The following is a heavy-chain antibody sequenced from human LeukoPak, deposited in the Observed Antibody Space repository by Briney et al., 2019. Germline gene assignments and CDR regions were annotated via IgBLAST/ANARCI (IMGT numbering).Heavy chain of an antibody. J-gene: IGHJ4*02. D-gene: IGHD7-27*01. CDR1: GGSLSSYY. V-gene: IGHV4-59*01. Sequence: SETLSLTCTVSGGSLSSYYWSGLRHPPGEGLEWIGYIYYSGSTNYNPSLKSRVTISVDTSKNQFSLKLSSVTAADTAVYYCARDRLGIDYWGQGTLVTVSS. CDR2: IYYSGST. CDR3: ARDRLGIDY.